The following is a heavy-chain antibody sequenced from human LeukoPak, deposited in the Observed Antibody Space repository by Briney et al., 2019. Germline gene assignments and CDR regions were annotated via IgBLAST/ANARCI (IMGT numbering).Heavy chain of an antibody. CDR3: ARGIGYLQDY. V-gene: IGHV3-7*01. CDR2: IKEDGSEK. Sequence: PGGSLRLSCAASGFTFSNYAISWVRQAPGKGLEWVANIKEDGSEKYYVDSVKGRFTISRDNAKNSLYLQMNSLRGEDTAVYYCARGIGYLQDYWGQGTLATVSS. CDR1: GFTFSNYA. J-gene: IGHJ4*02. D-gene: IGHD6-19*01.